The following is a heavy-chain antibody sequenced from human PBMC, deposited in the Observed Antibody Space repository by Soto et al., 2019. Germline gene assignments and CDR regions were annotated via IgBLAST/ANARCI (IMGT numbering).Heavy chain of an antibody. CDR3: ARWGCSGSNGNLYQRSCDL. D-gene: IGHD1-26*01. J-gene: IGHJ4*02. CDR1: GFIFNEYC. CDR2: IWYDGSNK. Sequence: QVQLVESGGGVVQPGRSLRLSCAASGFIFNEYCMHWVRQAPGKGLEWVAVIWYDGSNKYYADSVRGRFTFSRDNSRNTMSLQLNSLRVEDTAIYYCARWGCSGSNGNLYQRSCDLWGQGTLVTVSS. V-gene: IGHV3-33*01.